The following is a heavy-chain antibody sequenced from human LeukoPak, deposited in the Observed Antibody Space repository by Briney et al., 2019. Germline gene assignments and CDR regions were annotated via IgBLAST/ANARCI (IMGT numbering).Heavy chain of an antibody. CDR1: GLTVSRNY. CDR2: IYSGGST. V-gene: IGHV3-66*01. J-gene: IGHJ4*02. CDR3: SHVDYGSGVGF. Sequence: GGSLRLSCGASGLTVSRNYMTWVRQAPGKGLEWVSLIYSGGSTYYADSVKGRFTLSRDNFKNTLYLQMNSLRVEDTAIYYCSHVDYGSGVGFWGQGTLVTVSS. D-gene: IGHD3-10*01.